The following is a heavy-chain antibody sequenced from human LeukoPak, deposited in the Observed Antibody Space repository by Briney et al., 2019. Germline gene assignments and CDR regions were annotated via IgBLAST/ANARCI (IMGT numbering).Heavy chain of an antibody. V-gene: IGHV3-7*04. CDR1: GFTFSSYW. J-gene: IGHJ4*02. CDR2: INQDRSEK. CDR3: ARATGSGYYWGFDY. D-gene: IGHD3-22*01. Sequence: GGSLRLSCAASGFTFSSYWMNWVRQAPGKGLEWVASINQDRSEKYYVDSVKGRFTISRDNAKISLFLQMNSLRAEDTAVYYCARATGSGYYWGFDYWGQGTLVTASS.